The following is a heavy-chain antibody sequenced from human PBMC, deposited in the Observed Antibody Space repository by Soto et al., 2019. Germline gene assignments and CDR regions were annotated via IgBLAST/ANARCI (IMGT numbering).Heavy chain of an antibody. CDR2: ISYDGSNK. CDR1: GFTFISYG. D-gene: IGHD2-8*01. J-gene: IGHJ4*02. CDR3: AKDMVYATYYFDY. Sequence: PGGSLRLSCASSGFTFISYGMHWVRQAPGKGLEWVAVISYDGSNKYYADSVKGRFTISRDNSKNTLYLQMNSLRAEDTAVYYCAKDMVYATYYFDYWGQGTLVTVSS. V-gene: IGHV3-30*18.